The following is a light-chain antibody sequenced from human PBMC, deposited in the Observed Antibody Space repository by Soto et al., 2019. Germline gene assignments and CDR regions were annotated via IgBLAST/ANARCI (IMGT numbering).Light chain of an antibody. CDR3: CSYAGSYTFVV. J-gene: IGLJ2*01. V-gene: IGLV2-11*01. CDR2: AVT. CDR1: SSDVGGYNY. Sequence: QSVLTQPRSVSGSPGQSVTISCTGTSSDVGGYNYVSWYQQHPGKAPKLMIYAVTKRPSGVPDRFSGSKSGNTASLTISGLQAEDEADYYCCSYAGSYTFVVFGGGTKLTVL.